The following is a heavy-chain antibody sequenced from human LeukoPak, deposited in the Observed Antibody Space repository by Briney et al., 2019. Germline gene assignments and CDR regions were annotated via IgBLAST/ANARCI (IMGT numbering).Heavy chain of an antibody. Sequence: SETLSLTCTVSGGSISSYYWSWIRQPAGKGLKWIGRIYTSGSTNYNPSLKSRVTMSVDTSKNQFSLKLSSVTAADTAVYYCARDDHAWFDPWGQGTLVTVSS. CDR1: GGSISSYY. V-gene: IGHV4-4*07. J-gene: IGHJ5*02. CDR2: IYTSGST. CDR3: ARDDHAWFDP.